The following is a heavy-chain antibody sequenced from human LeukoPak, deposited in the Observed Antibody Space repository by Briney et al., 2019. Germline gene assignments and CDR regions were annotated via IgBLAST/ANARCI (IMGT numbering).Heavy chain of an antibody. Sequence: GGSLRLSCAASGFTFSSYAMHWVRQAPGKGLEWVAVISYDGSNKYYADSVKGRFTISRDNSKNTLYLQMNSLRAEDTAVYYCARRGIAARPGGYYFDYWGQGTLVTVSS. CDR2: ISYDGSNK. CDR3: ARRGIAARPGGYYFDY. J-gene: IGHJ4*02. V-gene: IGHV3-30-3*01. CDR1: GFTFSSYA. D-gene: IGHD6-6*01.